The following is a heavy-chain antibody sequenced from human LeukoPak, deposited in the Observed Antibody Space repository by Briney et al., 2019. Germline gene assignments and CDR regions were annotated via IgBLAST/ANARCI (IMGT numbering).Heavy chain of an antibody. CDR1: GYTFTSYY. CDR2: INPSGGST. CDR3: ARDPRDRRWLVSGFDY. J-gene: IGHJ4*02. Sequence: GASVKVSCKASGYTFTSYYMHWVRQAPGQGLEWMGIINPSGGSTSYAQKFQGRVTMTRDTSTSTVYMELSSLRSEDTAVYYCARDPRDRRWLVSGFDYWGQGTLVTVSS. V-gene: IGHV1-46*01. D-gene: IGHD6-19*01.